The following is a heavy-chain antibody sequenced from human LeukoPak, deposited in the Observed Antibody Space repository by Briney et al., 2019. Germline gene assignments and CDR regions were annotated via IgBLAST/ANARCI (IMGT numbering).Heavy chain of an antibody. CDR1: GYSISSIYY. D-gene: IGHD3-3*01. CDR2: VYQSGST. CDR3: ARDRSGASGGYYYMDV. J-gene: IGHJ6*03. Sequence: SETLSLTCAVSGYSISSIYYWSWIRQPPGKGLEWIGSVYQSGSTYYNPSLKSRVTISVDTSKNQFSLKLNSVTAADTAVYYCARDRSGASGGYYYMDVWGKGTTVTVSS. V-gene: IGHV4-38-2*02.